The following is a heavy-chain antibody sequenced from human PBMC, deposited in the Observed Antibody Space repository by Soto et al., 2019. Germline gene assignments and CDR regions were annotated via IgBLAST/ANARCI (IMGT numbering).Heavy chain of an antibody. V-gene: IGHV4-34*01. CDR2: INDSGSA. D-gene: IGHD3-3*01. CDR1: GGSFSGYF. Sequence: SETLSLTCAVSGGSFSGYFWSWIRQSPGKGQAWIGEINDSGSAKYTPSLKSRVTISLDTSKNQFSLTLRSVTAADTAVYYCARARVAYFFDYWGHGTLVTVSS. CDR3: ARARVAYFFDY. J-gene: IGHJ4*01.